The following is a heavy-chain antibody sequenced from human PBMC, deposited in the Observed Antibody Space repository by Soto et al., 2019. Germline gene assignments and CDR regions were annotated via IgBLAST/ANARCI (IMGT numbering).Heavy chain of an antibody. D-gene: IGHD3-22*01. Sequence: ESLKISCRTSGYKFTSSWIAWVRQMPGKGLEWMGIIFPSDSDTRYSPSFQGQVTISADRSTSTVFLQWASLKASDTAVYFCARKDKSGYFNWFDPWGQGTLVTV. J-gene: IGHJ5*02. V-gene: IGHV5-51*01. CDR1: GYKFTSSW. CDR2: IFPSDSDT. CDR3: ARKDKSGYFNWFDP.